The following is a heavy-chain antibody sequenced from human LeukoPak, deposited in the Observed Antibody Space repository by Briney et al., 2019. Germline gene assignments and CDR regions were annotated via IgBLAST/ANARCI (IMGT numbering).Heavy chain of an antibody. J-gene: IGHJ4*02. CDR1: GFTFSSYA. CDR3: ARGVRGYSYPIFDY. Sequence: PEGSLRLSCAASGFTFSSYAMHWVRQAPGKGLEWVAVMSYDGSNKYYADSVKGRFTISRDNSKNTLYLQMNSLRAEDTAVYYCARGVRGYSYPIFDYWGQGTLVTVSS. V-gene: IGHV3-30-3*01. CDR2: MSYDGSNK. D-gene: IGHD5-18*01.